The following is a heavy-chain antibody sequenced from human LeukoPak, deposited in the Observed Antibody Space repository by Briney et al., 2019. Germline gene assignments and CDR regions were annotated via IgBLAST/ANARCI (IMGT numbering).Heavy chain of an antibody. D-gene: IGHD6-13*01. CDR3: AREGGAATGLDY. CDR2: INPSGGT. CDR1: IHTFSIYN. J-gene: IGHJ4*02. V-gene: IGHV1-46*01. Sequence: ASVKVSCKASIHTFSIYNMHCVRHAPGQGLEWMGIINPSGGTSYAQKIQGRVTRTRDTSTTTVYMELSSLRSEDTAVYYWAREGGAATGLDYWGQGTLVTVSS.